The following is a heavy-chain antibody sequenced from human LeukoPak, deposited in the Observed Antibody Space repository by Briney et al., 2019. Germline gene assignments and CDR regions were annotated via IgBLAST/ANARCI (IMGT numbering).Heavy chain of an antibody. Sequence: PSETLSLTCTVSGGSISSSNYYWGWIRQPPGKGLEWIGSLYYSGSTYYNPSLKSRVAISVDTSKNQFSLKLRSVTAADTAVYYCARTSYFDWLGFDYWGQGTLVTVSS. CDR3: ARTSYFDWLGFDY. CDR2: LYYSGST. CDR1: GGSISSSNYY. J-gene: IGHJ4*02. V-gene: IGHV4-39*01. D-gene: IGHD3-9*01.